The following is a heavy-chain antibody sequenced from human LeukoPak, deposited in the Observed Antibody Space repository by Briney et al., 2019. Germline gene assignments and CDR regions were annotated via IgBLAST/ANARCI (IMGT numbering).Heavy chain of an antibody. Sequence: TGGSLRLSCAASGFTVSSNYMSWVRQAPGKGLEWVSVIYSGGSTYYADSVKGRFTISRHNSKNTLYLQTNSLRAEDTAVYYCARESYYYDSSGYPGVDYYYGMDVWGQGTTVTVSS. CDR1: GFTVSSNY. CDR2: IYSGGST. D-gene: IGHD3-22*01. J-gene: IGHJ6*02. V-gene: IGHV3-53*04. CDR3: ARESYYYDSSGYPGVDYYYGMDV.